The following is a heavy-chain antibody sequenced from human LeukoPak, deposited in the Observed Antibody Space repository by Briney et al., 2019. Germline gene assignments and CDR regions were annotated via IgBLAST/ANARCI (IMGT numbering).Heavy chain of an antibody. V-gene: IGHV4-38-2*01. Sequence: SETLSLTCAVSGYSISRGYYWAWIRQSPEKGLEWIGNMYHSGNTYYNTSLKSRVAISVDTSKNQFSLKLSSVTAADTAVYYCASGPYGSGSKIDNWGQGTLVTVSS. J-gene: IGHJ4*02. D-gene: IGHD3-10*01. CDR1: GYSISRGYY. CDR2: MYHSGNT. CDR3: ASGPYGSGSKIDN.